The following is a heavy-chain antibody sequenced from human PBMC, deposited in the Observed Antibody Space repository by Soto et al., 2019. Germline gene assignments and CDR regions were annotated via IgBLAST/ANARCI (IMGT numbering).Heavy chain of an antibody. D-gene: IGHD5-18*01. CDR3: ARDEGEDTATVTAYYYYYGMDV. Sequence: ASVKVSCKASGGTFSSYAISWVRQAPGQGLEWMGGIIPIFGTANYAQKFQGRVTITADESTSTAYMELSSLRSEDTAVYYCARDEGEDTATVTAYYYYYGMDVWGQGTTVTVSS. CDR1: GGTFSSYA. V-gene: IGHV1-69*13. CDR2: IIPIFGTA. J-gene: IGHJ6*02.